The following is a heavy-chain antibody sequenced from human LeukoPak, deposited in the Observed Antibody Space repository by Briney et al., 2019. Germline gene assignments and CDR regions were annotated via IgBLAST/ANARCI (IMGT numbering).Heavy chain of an antibody. D-gene: IGHD2-2*01. V-gene: IGHV3-23*01. CDR2: IIGCAGST. J-gene: IGHJ6*02. CDR3: AKSTSPLYYYYGMDV. Sequence: GGSLRLPCAASGFTFSSYAMIWVREAPGRGLEWGSAIIGCAGSTSYEDSRTGRLTTYRDNSKNTLYLQLNSLRAEDTAVYYCAKSTSPLYYYYGMDVWGQGTTVTVSS. CDR1: GFTFSSYA.